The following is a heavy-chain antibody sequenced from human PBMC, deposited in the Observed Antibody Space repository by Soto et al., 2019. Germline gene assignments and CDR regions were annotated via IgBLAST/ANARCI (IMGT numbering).Heavy chain of an antibody. CDR2: ISGSGGST. Sequence: TGGSLRLSCAASGFTFSSYAMSWVRQAPGKGLEWVSAISGSGGSTYYADSVKGRFTISRDNSKNTLYLQMNSLRAEDTAVYYCAKVLVPVQLESAFDIWGQGTMVTVSS. CDR1: GFTFSSYA. J-gene: IGHJ3*02. V-gene: IGHV3-23*01. D-gene: IGHD1-1*01. CDR3: AKVLVPVQLESAFDI.